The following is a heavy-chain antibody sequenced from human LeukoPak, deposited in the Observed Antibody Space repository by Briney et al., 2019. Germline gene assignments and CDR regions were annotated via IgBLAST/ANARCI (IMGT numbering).Heavy chain of an antibody. Sequence: KPSGTLSLTCAVYGGSFSGYYWSWIRQPPGKGLEWIGEINHSGSTNYNPSLKSRVTISVDTSKNQFSLKLSSVTAADAAVYYCASNSIYYYYYGMDVWGQGTTVTVSS. CDR1: GGSFSGYY. CDR2: INHSGST. V-gene: IGHV4-34*01. J-gene: IGHJ6*02. CDR3: ASNSIYYYYYGMDV. D-gene: IGHD1-1*01.